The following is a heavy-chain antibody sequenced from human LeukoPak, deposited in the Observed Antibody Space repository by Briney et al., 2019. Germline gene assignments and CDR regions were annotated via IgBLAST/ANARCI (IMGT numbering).Heavy chain of an antibody. J-gene: IGHJ5*02. CDR3: ARDQMGFDP. Sequence: SQTLSLTCAISGDSVSSNTAALNWIRQSPSRGLEWLGRTYYRSNWYNDYAVSVKGRIAINPDTSKNQFSLQLNSVTLEDTAVYYCARDQMGFDPWGQGILVTVSS. CDR2: TYYRSNWYN. D-gene: IGHD5-24*01. V-gene: IGHV6-1*01. CDR1: GDSVSSNTAA.